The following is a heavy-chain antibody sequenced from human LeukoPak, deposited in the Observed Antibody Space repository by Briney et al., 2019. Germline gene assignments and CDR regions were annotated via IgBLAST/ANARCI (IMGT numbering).Heavy chain of an antibody. D-gene: IGHD3-9*01. CDR2: ISAYNGNT. Sequence: GASXXXXXXAXXXXFTSYGISWVRQAPGQGLEWMGWISAYNGNTNYAQKLQGRVTMTTDTSTSTAYMELRSLRSDDTAVYYCARNLDSVPPYDWLFNFDYWGQGTLVTVSS. CDR3: ARNLDSVPPYDWLFNFDY. V-gene: IGHV1-18*01. CDR1: XXXFTSYG. J-gene: IGHJ4*02.